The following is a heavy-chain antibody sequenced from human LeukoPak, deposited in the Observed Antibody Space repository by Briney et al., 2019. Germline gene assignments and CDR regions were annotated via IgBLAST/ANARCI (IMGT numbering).Heavy chain of an antibody. CDR1: GFSFSNHG. Sequence: GGSLRLSCAASGFSFSNHGMHWVRQAPGKGLEWVAFIRYDGSNKYYADSVKGRFTISRDNSKNTLYLQMNSLRAEDTAVYYCARAAAFGGSYSIWGQGTMVTVSS. J-gene: IGHJ3*02. CDR3: ARAAAFGGSYSI. D-gene: IGHD1-26*01. CDR2: IRYDGSNK. V-gene: IGHV3-30*02.